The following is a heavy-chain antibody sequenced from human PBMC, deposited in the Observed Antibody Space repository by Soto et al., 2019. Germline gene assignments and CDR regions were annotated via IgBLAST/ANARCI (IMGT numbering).Heavy chain of an antibody. CDR3: ATVHSTSRSFDY. CDR2: TGLNGRTT. V-gene: IGHV3-23*01. J-gene: IGHJ4*02. CDR1: GFTFSMSA. Sequence: GGSLRLSCSASGFTFSMSAMTWVRQAPGKGLEWVSTTGLNGRTTYYADSVKGRFTVSRDNSKNTLDLQMSSLRAEDTAVYYCATVHSTSRSFDYWGQGTLVTVSS. D-gene: IGHD6-6*01.